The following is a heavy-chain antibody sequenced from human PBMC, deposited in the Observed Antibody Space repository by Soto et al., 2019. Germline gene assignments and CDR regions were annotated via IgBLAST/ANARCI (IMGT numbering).Heavy chain of an antibody. CDR2: IYTSGST. CDR1: GGSISSYY. D-gene: IGHD3-22*01. Sequence: PSETLSLTCTVSGGSISSYYWSWIRQPAGKGLEWIGRIYTSGSTNYNPSLKSRVTMSVDTSKNHLSLKLRSVTAADPAVYYRARDHSPYYYDSSGYYDYWGQGTLVTVS. CDR3: ARDHSPYYYDSSGYYDY. V-gene: IGHV4-4*07. J-gene: IGHJ4*02.